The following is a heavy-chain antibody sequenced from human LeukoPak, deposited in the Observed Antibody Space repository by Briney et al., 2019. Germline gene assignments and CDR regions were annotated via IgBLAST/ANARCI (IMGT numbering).Heavy chain of an antibody. D-gene: IGHD6-6*01. V-gene: IGHV3-23*01. J-gene: IGHJ4*02. CDR1: GFSFSTYW. CDR3: ARDSSHYLGSSDY. Sequence: PGGSLRLSCAASGFSFSTYWMHWVRQAPGKGLEWVSVISETGDVTHYADSMKGRFTISRDNIKNTLNLQMNSLRAEDTAIYYCARDSSHYLGSSDYWGQGTLVTVSS. CDR2: ISETGDVT.